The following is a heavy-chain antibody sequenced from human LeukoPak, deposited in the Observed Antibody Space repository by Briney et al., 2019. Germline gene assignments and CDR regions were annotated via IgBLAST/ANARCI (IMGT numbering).Heavy chain of an antibody. J-gene: IGHJ5*02. D-gene: IGHD1-26*01. CDR3: ARARRPMGATRGYNWFDP. CDR2: TYYRSKWYN. CDR1: GDSVSSNSAA. Sequence: SQTLSLTCAISGDSVSSNSAAWNWIRQSPSRGLEWLGRTYYRSKWYNDYAVSVKGRITINPDTSKNQFSLKLSSVTAADTAVYYCARARRPMGATRGYNWFDPWGQGTLVTVSS. V-gene: IGHV6-1*01.